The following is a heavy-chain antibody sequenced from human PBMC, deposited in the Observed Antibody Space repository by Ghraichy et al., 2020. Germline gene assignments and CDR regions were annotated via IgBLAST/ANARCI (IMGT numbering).Heavy chain of an antibody. CDR1: GFTFSTYW. D-gene: IGHD6-19*01. J-gene: IGHJ4*02. V-gene: IGHV3-7*01. CDR3: TAAVAGTPHDY. CDR2: LKQDGSDK. Sequence: GESLNISCAVSGFTFSTYWMSWVRQAPGKGLEWVASLKQDGSDKYYVDSVKGRFTISRDNAKTSLYLQMNSLRAEDTAVYYCTAAVAGTPHDYWGQGTLVTVSS.